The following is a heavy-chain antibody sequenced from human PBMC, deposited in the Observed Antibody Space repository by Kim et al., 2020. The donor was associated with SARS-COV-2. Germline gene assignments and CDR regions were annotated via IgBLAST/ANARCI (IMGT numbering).Heavy chain of an antibody. V-gene: IGHV3-30*04. CDR3: ARVSYSSSWSVFDY. Sequence: GGSLRLSCAASGFTFSSYAMHWVRQAPGKGLEWVAVISYDGSNKYYADSVKGRFTISRDNSKNTLYLQMNSLRAEDTAVYYCARVSYSSSWSVFDYWGQG. D-gene: IGHD6-13*01. J-gene: IGHJ4*02. CDR1: GFTFSSYA. CDR2: ISYDGSNK.